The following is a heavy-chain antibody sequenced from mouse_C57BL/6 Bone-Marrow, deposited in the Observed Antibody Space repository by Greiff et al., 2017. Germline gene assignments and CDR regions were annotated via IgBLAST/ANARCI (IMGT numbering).Heavy chain of an antibody. V-gene: IGHV2-2*01. CDR1: GFSLTSYG. D-gene: IGHD2-4*01. Sequence: VKLMESGPGLVQPSQSLSITCTVSGFSLTSYGVHWVRQSPGKGLEWLGVIWSGGSTDYNAAFISRLSISKDNSKSQVFFKMNSLQADDTAIYYCARTVYDYDDGDFDYWGQGTTLTVSS. CDR3: ARTVYDYDDGDFDY. CDR2: IWSGGST. J-gene: IGHJ2*01.